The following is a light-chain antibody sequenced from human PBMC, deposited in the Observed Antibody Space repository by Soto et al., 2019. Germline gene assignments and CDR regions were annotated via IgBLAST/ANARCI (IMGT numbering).Light chain of an antibody. Sequence: QSVLTQPPSASGTPGQRVTISCSGSTSNIGGNTVNWYQQLPGTAPKLLIYSNNQRPSGVPDRFSGSKYGTSASLAISRLXXXXXXXXXXAAWDDSLNAVTFGGGTKVTV. V-gene: IGLV1-44*01. CDR3: AAWDDSLNAVT. CDR1: TSNIGGNT. CDR2: SNN. J-gene: IGLJ2*01.